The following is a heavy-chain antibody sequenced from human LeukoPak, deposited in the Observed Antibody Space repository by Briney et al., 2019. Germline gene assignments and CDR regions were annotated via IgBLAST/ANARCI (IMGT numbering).Heavy chain of an antibody. CDR3: ARFPGVTVYFDY. Sequence: PGGSLRLTCPATGLTFSINWLNSVRQARGKEQEWVANINQVGSAAYYVDSVKARFTISRDNAKNSLYLQMNSLRADDTAVYYCARFPGVTVYFDYWGQGTLVTVSS. CDR1: GLTFSINW. D-gene: IGHD3-3*01. CDR2: INQVGSAA. J-gene: IGHJ4*02. V-gene: IGHV3-7*02.